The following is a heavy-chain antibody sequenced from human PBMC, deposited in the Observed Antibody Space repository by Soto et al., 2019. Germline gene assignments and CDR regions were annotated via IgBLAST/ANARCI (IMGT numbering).Heavy chain of an antibody. V-gene: IGHV4-59*01. CDR3: ARGEVLWFGALSLAYPN. J-gene: IGHJ4*02. D-gene: IGHD3-10*01. CDR1: VGSISSYY. CDR2: IYYSGST. Sequence: TLTLTSTVAVGSISSYYGSWIRQPPGKGLEWIGYIYYSGSTNYNPSLKSRVTISVATSKNQFSPKLSSVTAADTAVYSCARGEVLWFGALSLAYPNWGQGTLVTVSS.